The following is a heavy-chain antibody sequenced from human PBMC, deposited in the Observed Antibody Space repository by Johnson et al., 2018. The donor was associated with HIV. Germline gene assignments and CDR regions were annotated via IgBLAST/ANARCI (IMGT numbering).Heavy chain of an antibody. V-gene: IGHV3-23*04. CDR2: ISGSGGST. CDR3: AKEGRDVLRDYDAFDM. J-gene: IGHJ3*02. CDR1: GFTVSSNY. Sequence: EMQLVESGGGLVQPGGSLRLSCAASGFTVSSNYMSWVRQAPGKGLEWVSAISGSGGSTYYADSVKGRFTISRDNSKNTLYLQMNSRRAEDTAVYYCAKEGRDVLRDYDAFDMWGHGTMVIVSS. D-gene: IGHD4-17*01.